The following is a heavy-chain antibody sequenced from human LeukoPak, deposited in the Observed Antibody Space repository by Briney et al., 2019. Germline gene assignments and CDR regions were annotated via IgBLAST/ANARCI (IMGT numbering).Heavy chain of an antibody. CDR3: ARGRYCSADICSGGDAFDI. Sequence: SETLSLTCTVSGGSINNYYWSWIRQPAGKGLEWIGRIYTRGSTNYNPSLKSRVTMSVDTSKNQFSPKLSSVTAADTAVYYCARGRYCSADICSGGDAFDIWGQGTMVSVSS. D-gene: IGHD2-15*01. CDR2: IYTRGST. J-gene: IGHJ3*02. V-gene: IGHV4-4*07. CDR1: GGSINNYY.